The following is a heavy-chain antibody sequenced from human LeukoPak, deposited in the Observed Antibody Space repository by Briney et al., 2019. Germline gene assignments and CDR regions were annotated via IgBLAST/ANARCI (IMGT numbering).Heavy chain of an antibody. D-gene: IGHD3-22*01. CDR2: IYYSGST. CDR3: ARGGDTMIGRLDWFDP. Sequence: SETLSLTCTVSGGSISSYYWSWIRQPPGQGLEWIGYIYYSGSTNYNPSLKSRVTISVDTSKNQFSLKLSSVTAADRAVYYCARGGDTMIGRLDWFDPWGQGTLVTVSS. V-gene: IGHV4-59*01. J-gene: IGHJ5*02. CDR1: GGSISSYY.